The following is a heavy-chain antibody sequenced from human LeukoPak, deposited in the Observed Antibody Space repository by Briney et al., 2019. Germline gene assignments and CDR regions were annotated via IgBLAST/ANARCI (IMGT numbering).Heavy chain of an antibody. CDR2: IIPIFGTA. CDR3: ARGSSGSYEEGFDY. V-gene: IGHV1-69*05. J-gene: IGHJ4*02. D-gene: IGHD1-26*01. CDR1: GYTFTTYG. Sequence: SVKVSCKSSGYTFTTYGITWVRQAPGQGLEWMGGIIPIFGTANYAQKFQGRVTITTDESTSTAYMELSSLRSEDTAVYYCARGSSGSYEEGFDYWGQGTLVTVSS.